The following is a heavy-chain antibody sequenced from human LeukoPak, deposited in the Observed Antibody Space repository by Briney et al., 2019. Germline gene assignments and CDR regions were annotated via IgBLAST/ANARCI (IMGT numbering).Heavy chain of an antibody. J-gene: IGHJ1*01. V-gene: IGHV3-53*01. Sequence: PGGSLRLSCAASGFTVSSNYMSWVRQAPGKGLEWVSVIYSGGSTYYADSVKGRFTISRDNSKNTLYLQMNSLRAEDTAVYYCARDYSVGAYGLEYFQHWGQGTLVTVSS. CDR2: IYSGGST. D-gene: IGHD2-15*01. CDR1: GFTVSSNY. CDR3: ARDYSVGAYGLEYFQH.